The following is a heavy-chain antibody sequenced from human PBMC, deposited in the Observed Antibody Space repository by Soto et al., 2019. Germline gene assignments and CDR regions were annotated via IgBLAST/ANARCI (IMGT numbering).Heavy chain of an antibody. J-gene: IGHJ4*02. CDR2: IYWDDDK. V-gene: IGHV2-5*02. CDR1: GFSLRNSGVG. Sequence: QITLKESGPPLVKPTQTLTLTCTFSGFSLRNSGVGVGWIRQPPGKALEWLALIYWDDDKRYSPSLKSRLTITTDTSKTQVVLTMTNMDPVDTATYYCAHLTTGGFYFDYWGQGTLVTVSS. D-gene: IGHD4-17*01. CDR3: AHLTTGGFYFDY.